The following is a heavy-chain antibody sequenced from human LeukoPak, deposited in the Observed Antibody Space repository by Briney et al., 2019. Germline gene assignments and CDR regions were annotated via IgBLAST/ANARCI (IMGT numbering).Heavy chain of an antibody. J-gene: IGHJ4*02. CDR1: GGSISSSSYY. V-gene: IGHV4-39*01. CDR2: IYYSGST. CDR3: ARFLYSSGKD. Sequence: SETLSLTCTVSGGSISSSSYYWGWIRQPPGKGLEWIGSIYYSGSTYYNPSLKSRVTISLDTSKNQFSLKLSSVTAADTAVYYCARFLYSSGKDWGQGTLVTVSS. D-gene: IGHD6-19*01.